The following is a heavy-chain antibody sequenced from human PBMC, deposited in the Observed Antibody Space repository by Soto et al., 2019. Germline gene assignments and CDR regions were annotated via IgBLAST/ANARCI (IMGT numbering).Heavy chain of an antibody. D-gene: IGHD5-12*01. V-gene: IGHV4-31*03. CDR2: IYYSGTT. Sequence: PSETLSLTCTVSGGSLSSGGYYWNWIRQRPGKGLEWIGNIYYSGTTYHNPSLKSRVTLSVDTSKRQFTLKVSSVTAADTAAYYCAREKIVATTHYYFGMDVWGQGITVTVSS. CDR3: AREKIVATTHYYFGMDV. J-gene: IGHJ6*02. CDR1: GGSLSSGGYY.